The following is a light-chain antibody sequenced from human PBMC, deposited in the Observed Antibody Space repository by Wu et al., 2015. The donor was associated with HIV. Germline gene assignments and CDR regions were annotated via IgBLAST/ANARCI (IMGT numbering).Light chain of an antibody. CDR1: QSVGTS. Sequence: EIVLTQSPATLSASPGERATLACRASQSVGTSLAWYQQKPGQSPRLLIYNASKRATGIPPRFSGIGSGTDFTLTITSLESEDFALYYCQHRQNWPLTFGGGTKVEIK. V-gene: IGKV3-11*01. CDR3: QHRQNWPLT. CDR2: NAS. J-gene: IGKJ4*01.